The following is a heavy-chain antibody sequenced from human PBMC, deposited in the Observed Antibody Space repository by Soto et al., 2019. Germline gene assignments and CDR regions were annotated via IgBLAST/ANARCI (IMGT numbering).Heavy chain of an antibody. V-gene: IGHV1-3*01. CDR1: GYTFTSYA. J-gene: IGHJ4*02. CDR2: INAGNGNT. D-gene: IGHD3-3*01. CDR3: ARDGTHISIFGYGDY. Sequence: ASVKVSCKASGYTFTSYAMHWVRQAPGQRLEWMGWINAGNGNTKYSQKFQGRFTISRDNFKNSLYLQMSSLRADDTAVYYCARDGTHISIFGYGDYWGQGNLVTVSS.